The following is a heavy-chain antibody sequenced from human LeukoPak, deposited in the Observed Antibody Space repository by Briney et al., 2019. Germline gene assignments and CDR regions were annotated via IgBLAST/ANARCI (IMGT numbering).Heavy chain of an antibody. J-gene: IGHJ4*02. CDR1: GYTFTNYG. CDR2: ISAYNGNT. CDR3: ARDLKMGYSSGRYSWGTGSSNDY. Sequence: ASVKVSCKASGYTFTNYGISWVRQAPGQGLEWMGWISAYNGNTNYAQKFQGRITMTTDTSTSTAYMELRSLRSDDTAVYYCARDLKMGYSSGRYSWGTGSSNDYWGQGTLVTVSS. D-gene: IGHD6-19*01. V-gene: IGHV1-18*01.